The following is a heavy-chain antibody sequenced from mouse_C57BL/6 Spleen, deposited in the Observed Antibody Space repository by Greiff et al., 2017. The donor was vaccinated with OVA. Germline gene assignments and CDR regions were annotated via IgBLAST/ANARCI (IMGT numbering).Heavy chain of an antibody. V-gene: IGHV1-80*01. CDR1: GYAFSSYW. CDR2: IYPGDGDT. J-gene: IGHJ3*01. D-gene: IGHD2-2*01. CDR3: ARSRGLSAWFAY. Sequence: QVQLQQSGAELVKPGASVKISCKASGYAFSSYWMNWVKQRPGKGLEWIGQIYPGDGDTNYNGKFEGKATLTADKSSSTAYLQLSSLTSEDSAVYFCARSRGLSAWFAYWGQGTLVTVSA.